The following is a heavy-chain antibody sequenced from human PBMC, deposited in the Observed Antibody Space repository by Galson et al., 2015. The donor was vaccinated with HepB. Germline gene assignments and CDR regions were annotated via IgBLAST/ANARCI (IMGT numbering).Heavy chain of an antibody. CDR2: IYIAGDT. CDR3: ARLGGWYGRGYFQD. J-gene: IGHJ1*01. CDR1: GFTVSSDY. D-gene: IGHD6-19*01. Sequence: SLRLSCAASGFTVSSDYKSWVRQAPGKGLEWVSVIYIAGDTFYTDSVKGRFTISRDTSKNTLYLQLNTLRAEDTAVYYCARLGGWYGRGYFQDWGQGTLVTVSS. V-gene: IGHV3-66*04.